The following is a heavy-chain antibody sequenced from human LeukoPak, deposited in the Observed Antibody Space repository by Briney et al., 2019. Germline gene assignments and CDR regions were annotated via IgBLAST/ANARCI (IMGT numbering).Heavy chain of an antibody. D-gene: IGHD1-26*01. CDR1: GFTFSSYG. CDR2: IWYDRSNK. J-gene: IGHJ4*02. V-gene: IGHV3-33*01. Sequence: GGSLRLSCAASGFTFSSYGMHWVRQAPGKGLEWVAVIWYDRSNKYYADSVKGRFTISRDNSKNTLYLQMNSLRAEDTAVYCCAREVGATTQRFDYWGQGTLVTVSS. CDR3: AREVGATTQRFDY.